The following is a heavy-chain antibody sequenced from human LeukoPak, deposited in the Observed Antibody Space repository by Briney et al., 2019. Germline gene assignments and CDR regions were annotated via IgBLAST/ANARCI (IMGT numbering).Heavy chain of an antibody. V-gene: IGHV4-30-4*07. CDR3: ARHSRRSSRGWSLPPNSWFDP. CDR2: IYYSGST. D-gene: IGHD6-19*01. J-gene: IGHJ5*02. CDR1: GGSISSGGYS. Sequence: PSETLSLTCAVSGGSISSGGYSWSWIRQPPGKGLEWIGYIYYSGSTYYNPSLKSRVTISVDTSKNQFSLKLSSVTAADTAVYYCARHSRRSSRGWSLPPNSWFDPWGQGTLVTVSS.